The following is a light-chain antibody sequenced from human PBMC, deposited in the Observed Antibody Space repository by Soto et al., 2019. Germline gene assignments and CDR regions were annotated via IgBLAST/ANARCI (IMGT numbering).Light chain of an antibody. CDR1: QGIRSW. V-gene: IGKV1-12*01. CDR2: AAS. Sequence: DIQMTQSPSYVSASIGDRVTITCRASQGIRSWLAWYQQKPGKAPKLLIYAASSLQSGVPSRFSGMGSGTDFTLTSSSRQPEGFATYFSPQANSYAFTVGPFTKVDVK. J-gene: IGKJ3*01. CDR3: PQANSYAFT.